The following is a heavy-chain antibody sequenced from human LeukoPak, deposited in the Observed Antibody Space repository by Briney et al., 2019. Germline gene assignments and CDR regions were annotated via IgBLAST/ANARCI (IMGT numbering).Heavy chain of an antibody. CDR3: ARGFRNYDILTGRCFDY. CDR2: INHSGST. J-gene: IGHJ4*02. CDR1: GGSFSGYY. D-gene: IGHD3-9*01. V-gene: IGHV4-34*01. Sequence: SETLSLTCAVYGGSFSGYYWSWIRQPPGKGLEWIGEINHSGSTNYNPSLKSRVTISVDTSKNQFSLKLSSVTAADTAVYYCARGFRNYDILTGRCFDYWGQGTLVTVSS.